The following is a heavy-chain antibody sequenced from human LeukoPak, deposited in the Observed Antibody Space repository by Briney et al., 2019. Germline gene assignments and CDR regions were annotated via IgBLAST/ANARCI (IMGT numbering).Heavy chain of an antibody. V-gene: IGHV3-33*06. CDR1: GFTFSSYG. D-gene: IGHD5-18*01. CDR2: IWYDGSNK. Sequence: GGSLRLSCAASGFTFSSYGMHWVRQAPGKGLEWVAVIWYDGSNKYYADSVKGRFTISRDNSKNTLYLQMNSLRAEDTAVYYCAKVGSYGPYYFDYWGQGTLVTVSS. CDR3: AKVGSYGPYYFDY. J-gene: IGHJ4*02.